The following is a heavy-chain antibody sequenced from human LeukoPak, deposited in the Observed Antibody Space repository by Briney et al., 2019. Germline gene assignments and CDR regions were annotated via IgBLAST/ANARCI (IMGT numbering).Heavy chain of an antibody. V-gene: IGHV3-30*04. Sequence: GGSLRLSCAASGFTFSSYAMHWVRQAPGKGLEWVAVISYDGSNKYYADSVKGRFTISRDYSKNTLYLQMNSLRAEDTAVYYCAREKQWLVQTAYYFDYWGQGTLVTVSS. CDR3: AREKQWLVQTAYYFDY. J-gene: IGHJ4*02. D-gene: IGHD6-19*01. CDR1: GFTFSSYA. CDR2: ISYDGSNK.